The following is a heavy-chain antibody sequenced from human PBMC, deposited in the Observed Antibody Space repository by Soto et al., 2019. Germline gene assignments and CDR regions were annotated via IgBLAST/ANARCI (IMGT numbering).Heavy chain of an antibody. CDR1: GGTFSSYA. J-gene: IGHJ5*02. V-gene: IGHV1-69*13. CDR2: IIPIFGTA. D-gene: IGHD3-3*01. Sequence: GASVKVSCKASGGTFSSYAISWVRQAPGQGLEWMGGIIPIFGTANYAQKFQGRVTITADESTSTAYMELSSLRSEDTAVYYCARSYDFWSGYYWWFDPWGQGTLVTVSS. CDR3: ARSYDFWSGYYWWFDP.